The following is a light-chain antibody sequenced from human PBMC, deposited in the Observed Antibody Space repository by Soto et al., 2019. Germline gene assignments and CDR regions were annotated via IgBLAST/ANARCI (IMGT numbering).Light chain of an antibody. Sequence: QTVVTQPASVSGSPGQSITISCTGTSSDVGSSNLVSWYQQDPGKAPKLIIYEGSRRPSGVSGRFSGSKSGNTASLTISGLQAEDEADYYCCSFAGSSTFYVFGTGTKLTVL. CDR1: SSDVGSSNL. V-gene: IGLV2-23*01. J-gene: IGLJ1*01. CDR3: CSFAGSSTFYV. CDR2: EGS.